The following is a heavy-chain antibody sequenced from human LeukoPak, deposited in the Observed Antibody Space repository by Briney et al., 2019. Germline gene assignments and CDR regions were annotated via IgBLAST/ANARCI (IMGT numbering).Heavy chain of an antibody. D-gene: IGHD3-22*01. CDR3: ARSHYYDSSGYFSYYYGLDV. Sequence: GGSLRPSCAASGFTFSSYWMHWVRQAPGQGLLLLSRINSDGSSTRHADSVKGRFTISRDNAKNTLYLQMSSLRTEDTAVYYCARSHYYDSSGYFSYYYGLDVWGQGTTVTVSS. CDR2: INSDGSST. CDR1: GFTFSSYW. J-gene: IGHJ6*02. V-gene: IGHV3-74*01.